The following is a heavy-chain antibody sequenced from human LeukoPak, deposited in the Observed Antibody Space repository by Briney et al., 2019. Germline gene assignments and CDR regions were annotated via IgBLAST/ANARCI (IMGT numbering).Heavy chain of an antibody. CDR3: ARCISIGGPFGY. J-gene: IGHJ4*02. D-gene: IGHD2-2*01. Sequence: GGSLRLSRAASGFTFSTYIMHWVRQAPGKGLEWVAVISSDGNDKYYADSVRGRFTISRDKSLNMLFLEMNSLRTEDTAVYFCARCISIGGPFGYWGQGTLVTVSS. CDR1: GFTFSTYI. CDR2: ISSDGNDK. V-gene: IGHV3-30*04.